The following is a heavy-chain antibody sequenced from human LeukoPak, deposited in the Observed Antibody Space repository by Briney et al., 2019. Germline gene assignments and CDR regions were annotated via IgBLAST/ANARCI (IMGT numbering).Heavy chain of an antibody. Sequence: SETLSLTCTVSGGSISSYYWGWIRQPPGKGLEWIGYIYYSGSTNYNPSLKSRVTISVDTSKNQFSLKLSSVTAADTAVYYCARGPARTIFGVATPFDYWGQGTLVTASS. CDR3: ARGPARTIFGVATPFDY. CDR2: IYYSGST. J-gene: IGHJ4*02. V-gene: IGHV4-59*01. D-gene: IGHD3-3*01. CDR1: GGSISSYY.